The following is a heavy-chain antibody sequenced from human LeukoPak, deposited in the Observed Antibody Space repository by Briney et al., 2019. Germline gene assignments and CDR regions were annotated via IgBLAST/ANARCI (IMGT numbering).Heavy chain of an antibody. V-gene: IGHV3-48*01. CDR1: GFTFSSYS. J-gene: IGHJ3*02. Sequence: PGGSLGLSCAASGFTFSSYSMNWVRQAPGKGLEWVSYISSSSSTIYYADSVKGRFTISRDNAKNSLYLQMNSLRAEDTAVYYCARGLGYCSGGSCYSLGDDAFDIWGQGTMVIVSS. CDR2: ISSSSSTI. D-gene: IGHD2-15*01. CDR3: ARGLGYCSGGSCYSLGDDAFDI.